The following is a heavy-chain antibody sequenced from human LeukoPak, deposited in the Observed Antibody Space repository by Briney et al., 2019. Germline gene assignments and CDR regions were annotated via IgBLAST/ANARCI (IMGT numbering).Heavy chain of an antibody. CDR2: IYYSGST. V-gene: IGHV4-39*02. J-gene: IGHJ4*02. Sequence: SETLSLTCTVSGGSISSSSYYWGWIRQPPGKGLEWIGSIYYSGSTYYNPSLKSRVTISVDTSKNQFSLKLSSVTAADTAVYYCAREVYSYGPLPYFDYWGQGTLVTVSS. CDR3: AREVYSYGPLPYFDY. D-gene: IGHD5-18*01. CDR1: GGSISSSSYY.